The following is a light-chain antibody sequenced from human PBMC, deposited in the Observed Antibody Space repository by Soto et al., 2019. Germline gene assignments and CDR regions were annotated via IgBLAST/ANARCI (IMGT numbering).Light chain of an antibody. CDR1: QSVSNRY. J-gene: IGKJ5*01. CDR3: QQYGSSPPIT. V-gene: IGKV3-20*01. Sequence: EIVLTQSPCTLSLSPGEKATLSCRASQSVSNRYLAWYQQKPGQAPRLLISGASSRATGIPDRFSGSGSGTDFTLTISRLEPEDFAVYYCQQYGSSPPITFGQGTRLEIK. CDR2: GAS.